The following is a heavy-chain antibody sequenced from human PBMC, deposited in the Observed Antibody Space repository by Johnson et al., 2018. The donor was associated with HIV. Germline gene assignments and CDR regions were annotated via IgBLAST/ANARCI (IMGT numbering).Heavy chain of an antibody. V-gene: IGHV3-13*01. D-gene: IGHD1-1*01. CDR3: ARESPGYAFDI. J-gene: IGHJ3*02. CDR1: RFSFSSYW. Sequence: VQLVESGGGLVQPGGSLRLSCAASRFSFSSYWMHWVRQAPGKGLVWVSAIGTAGDTYYPGSVKGRFTISRENAKNSLYLQMNSLRAGDTAVYYCARESPGYAFDIWGQGTMVTVSS. CDR2: IGTAGDT.